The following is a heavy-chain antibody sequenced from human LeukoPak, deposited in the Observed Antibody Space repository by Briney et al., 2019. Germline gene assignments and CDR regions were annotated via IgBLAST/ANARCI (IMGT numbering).Heavy chain of an antibody. V-gene: IGHV1-18*01. J-gene: IGHJ4*02. CDR1: GYTFTSYG. CDR3: ARARVDMVRGVIEHFDY. Sequence: GASVKVSCKASGYTFTSYGISWVRQAPGQGLEWMGWISAYNGNTNYAQKLQGRVTMTTDTSTSTAYMELSSLRSEDTAVYYCARARVDMVRGVIEHFDYWGQGTLVTVSS. D-gene: IGHD3-10*01. CDR2: ISAYNGNT.